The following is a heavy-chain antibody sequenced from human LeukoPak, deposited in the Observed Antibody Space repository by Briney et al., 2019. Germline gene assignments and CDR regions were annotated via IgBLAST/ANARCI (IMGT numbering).Heavy chain of an antibody. V-gene: IGHV3-74*01. Sequence: PGGSLRLPCAASGFTFSSYWMHWVRQAPGKGLVWVSRINSDGSSTSYADSVKGRFTISRDNAKNTLYLQMNSLRAEDTAVYYCARVAEYSSPGVGMDVWGQGTTVTVSS. CDR3: ARVAEYSSPGVGMDV. J-gene: IGHJ6*02. CDR2: INSDGSST. CDR1: GFTFSSYW. D-gene: IGHD6-6*01.